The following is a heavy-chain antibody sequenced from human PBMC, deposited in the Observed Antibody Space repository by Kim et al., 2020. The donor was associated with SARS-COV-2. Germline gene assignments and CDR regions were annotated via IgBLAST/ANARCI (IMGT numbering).Heavy chain of an antibody. CDR3: AKGQYSDWTGYYPEDDA. CDR1: GFTFDSYP. J-gene: IGHJ3*01. Sequence: GGSLRLSCATSGFTFDSYPMIWVRQAPGKGLEWVSAISGSGGHIFETDSVKGRFTTSRDNSKNTLHLQMSSLRAEDTAIYYCAKGQYSDWTGYYPEDDA. D-gene: IGHD3-3*01. V-gene: IGHV3-23*01. CDR2: ISGSGGHI.